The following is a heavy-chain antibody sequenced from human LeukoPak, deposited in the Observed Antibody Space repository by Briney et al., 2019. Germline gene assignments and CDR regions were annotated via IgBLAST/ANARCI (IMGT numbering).Heavy chain of an antibody. Sequence: SETPSLTCTVSGGSISSGSYYWSWIRQPAGKGLEWIGRIYTSGSTNYNPSLKSRVTISVDTSKNQFSLKLSSVTAADTAVYYCARDPSSYDILTGYHVYNWFDPWGQGTLVTVSS. CDR2: IYTSGST. CDR1: GGSISSGSYY. CDR3: ARDPSSYDILTGYHVYNWFDP. D-gene: IGHD3-9*01. J-gene: IGHJ5*02. V-gene: IGHV4-61*02.